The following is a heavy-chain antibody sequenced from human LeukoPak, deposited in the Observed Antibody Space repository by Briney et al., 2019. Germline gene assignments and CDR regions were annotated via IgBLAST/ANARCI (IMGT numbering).Heavy chain of an antibody. J-gene: IGHJ3*02. CDR3: ASSKNGPSAFDI. V-gene: IGHV1-8*01. Sequence: GASVKVSCKASGYTFTSYDINWVRQATGQGLEWMGWMNPNSGNTGYAQKFQGRVTITADESTSTAYMELSSLRSEDTAVYYCASSKNGPSAFDIWGQGTMVTVSS. D-gene: IGHD2-8*01. CDR2: MNPNSGNT. CDR1: GYTFTSYD.